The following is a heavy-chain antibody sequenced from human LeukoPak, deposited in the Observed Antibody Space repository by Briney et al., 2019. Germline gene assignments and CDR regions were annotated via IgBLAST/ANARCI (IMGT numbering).Heavy chain of an antibody. Sequence: PGGSLRLSCAASGFTFSSYSMNWVRQAPGKGLEWVSSISSSSSYIYYADSVKGRFTISRDNAKNSLYLQMNSLRAEDTAVYYCARDRSIAAAGPYFDYWGQGTLVTVSS. J-gene: IGHJ4*02. CDR3: ARDRSIAAAGPYFDY. CDR2: ISSSSSYI. V-gene: IGHV3-21*01. D-gene: IGHD6-13*01. CDR1: GFTFSSYS.